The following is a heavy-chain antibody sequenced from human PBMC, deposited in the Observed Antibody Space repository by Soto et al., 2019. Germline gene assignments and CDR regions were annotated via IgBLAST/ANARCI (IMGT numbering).Heavy chain of an antibody. CDR2: ISYDGSNK. Sequence: LVESGGGVVQPGRSLRLSCAASAFTFSSYAMHWVRQAPGKGLEWVAVISYDGSNKYYADSVKGRFTISRDNSKNTLYLQMNSLRAEDTAVYYCARGPTAPYYYYGMDVWGQGTTVTVSS. CDR1: AFTFSSYA. D-gene: IGHD2-21*02. J-gene: IGHJ6*02. V-gene: IGHV3-30-3*01. CDR3: ARGPTAPYYYYGMDV.